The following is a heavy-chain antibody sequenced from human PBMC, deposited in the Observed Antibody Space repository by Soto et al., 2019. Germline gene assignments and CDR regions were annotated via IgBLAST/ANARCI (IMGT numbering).Heavy chain of an antibody. V-gene: IGHV4-39*01. CDR1: GGSMSSSYY. Sequence: QLQLQESGPGLVKPSETLSLTCTVSGGSMSSSYYWGWIRQPPGKGLEWIGSIYYSGSTYYNPSLKSRVTISVDTSKNQFSLKLSSVTAADTAVYYCASIWFGDGDYWGQGTLVTVSS. D-gene: IGHD3-10*01. CDR2: IYYSGST. CDR3: ASIWFGDGDY. J-gene: IGHJ4*02.